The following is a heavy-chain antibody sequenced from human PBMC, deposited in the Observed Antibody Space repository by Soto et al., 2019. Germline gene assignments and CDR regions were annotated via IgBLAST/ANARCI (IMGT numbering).Heavy chain of an antibody. Sequence: ASVEVSCKASGYTFSDYYIHWVRQAPGQGLEWMGWINPNSGGTKYAPKFQGGVTMTRDTSITTAYMELSRLRSGDTAVYYCAREPATAKPEGVDFWGQGTLVTVSS. CDR2: INPNSGGT. J-gene: IGHJ4*02. D-gene: IGHD1-1*01. CDR3: AREPATAKPEGVDF. V-gene: IGHV1-2*02. CDR1: GYTFSDYY.